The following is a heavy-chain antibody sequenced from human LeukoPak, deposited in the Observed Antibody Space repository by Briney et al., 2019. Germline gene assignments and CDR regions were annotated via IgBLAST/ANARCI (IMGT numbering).Heavy chain of an antibody. Sequence: PGGSLRLSCAASGFTFSSYGMHWVRQAPGKGPEWVAVIWYDGSNKYYADSVKGRFTISRDNSKNTLYLQMNSLRAEDTAVYYCARDHDYGGNSPFDYWGQGTLVTVSS. CDR2: IWYDGSNK. CDR3: ARDHDYGGNSPFDY. J-gene: IGHJ4*02. CDR1: GFTFSSYG. V-gene: IGHV3-33*01. D-gene: IGHD4-23*01.